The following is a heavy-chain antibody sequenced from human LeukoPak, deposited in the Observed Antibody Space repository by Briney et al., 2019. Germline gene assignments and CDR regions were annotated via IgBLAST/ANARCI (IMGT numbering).Heavy chain of an antibody. J-gene: IGHJ4*02. CDR3: ASTLSVAGIDY. D-gene: IGHD6-19*01. Sequence: GRSLRLSCAASGFTFSSYGMHWVRQAPGKGLEWVAVIWYDGSNKYYADSVKGRFTISRDNSKNALYLQMNSLRSEDTAVYYCASTLSVAGIDYWGQGTLVTVSS. CDR1: GFTFSSYG. V-gene: IGHV3-33*08. CDR2: IWYDGSNK.